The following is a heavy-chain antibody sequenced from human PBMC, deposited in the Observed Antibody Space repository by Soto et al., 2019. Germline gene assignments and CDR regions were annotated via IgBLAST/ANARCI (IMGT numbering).Heavy chain of an antibody. J-gene: IGHJ3*01. CDR1: GFTFNNAW. V-gene: IGHV3-15*07. CDR2: NKSKTDGGTI. D-gene: IGHD3-10*01. Sequence: EVQLVESGGGLVEPGGSLRLSCAASGFTFNNAWMNWVRQVPGKGLEWVGRNKSKTDGGTIDYAAPVKGRFTISRDDSKNTGYSQMNSVKIEDTAVYYCQALPKFGESSFDFWGQGTMVTVSS. CDR3: QALPKFGESSFDF.